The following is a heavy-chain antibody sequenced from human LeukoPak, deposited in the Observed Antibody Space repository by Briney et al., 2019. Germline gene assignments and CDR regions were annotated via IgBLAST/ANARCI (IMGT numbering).Heavy chain of an antibody. CDR2: IKSKTDGGTT. V-gene: IGHV3-15*01. D-gene: IGHD3-10*01. J-gene: IGHJ4*02. CDR1: GFTFSNAW. CDR3: TTDTVVRGVIVDY. Sequence: GGSLRLSCAASGFTFSNAWMSWVRQAPGKGLAWVGRIKSKTDGGTTDYAAPVKGRFTISRDDSKNTLYLQMNSLKTEDTAVYYCTTDTVVRGVIVDYWGQGTLVTVSS.